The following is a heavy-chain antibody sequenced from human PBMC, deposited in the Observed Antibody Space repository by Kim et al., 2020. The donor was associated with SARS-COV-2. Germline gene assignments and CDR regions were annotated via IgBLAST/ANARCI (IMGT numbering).Heavy chain of an antibody. V-gene: IGHV4-59*01. CDR1: GGSISSYY. CDR3: ARGVGRRAAAVWGWFDP. Sequence: SETLSLTCTVSGGSISSYYWSWIRQPPGKGLEWIGYIYYSGSTNYNPSLKSRVTISVDTSKNQFSLKLSSVTAADTAVYYCARGVGRRAAAVWGWFDPWGQGTLVTVSS. CDR2: IYYSGST. D-gene: IGHD6-13*01. J-gene: IGHJ5*02.